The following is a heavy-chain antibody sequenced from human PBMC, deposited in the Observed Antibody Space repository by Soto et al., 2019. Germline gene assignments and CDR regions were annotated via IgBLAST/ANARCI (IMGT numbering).Heavy chain of an antibody. J-gene: IGHJ4*02. V-gene: IGHV4-38-2*02. Sequence: SETLSLTCTVSDYSITRDYYGGFIRQTPGYGLEWIASFYHTGSTHYNPPLKSRVNLSDDQYKNQYSLKLTYVPAPAPAVYLWASFSAYWGQGILVTVSS. CDR2: FYHTGST. CDR1: DYSITRDYY. CDR3: ASFSAY.